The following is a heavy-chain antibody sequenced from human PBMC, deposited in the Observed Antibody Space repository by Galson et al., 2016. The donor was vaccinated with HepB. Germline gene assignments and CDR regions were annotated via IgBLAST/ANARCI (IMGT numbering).Heavy chain of an antibody. V-gene: IGHV7-4-1*02. CDR3: ARWFYYGSGSYFVWYFDL. Sequence: SVKVSCKASGYTFTSYAMNWVRQAPGQGLEWMGWINTNTGNPTYAQGFTGRFVFSLDTSVSTAYLQINSLQAEDTAVYYCARWFYYGSGSYFVWYFDLWGRGTLVTVSS. J-gene: IGHJ2*01. CDR1: GYTFTSYA. D-gene: IGHD3-10*01. CDR2: INTNTGNP.